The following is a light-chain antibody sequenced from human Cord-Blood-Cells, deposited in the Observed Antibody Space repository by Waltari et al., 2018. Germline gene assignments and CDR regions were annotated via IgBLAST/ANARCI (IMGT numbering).Light chain of an antibody. CDR2: AAS. CDR1: QSISSY. V-gene: IGKV1-39*01. Sequence: DIQMTQSPSSLSASVGDRVTITCRASQSISSYLNWYQQKPGKAPKLLIYAASSLQSGVPSRFRCSVSGTDFTLTISSLQPEDFATYYCQQSYSTPLTFGGGTKVEIK. CDR3: QQSYSTPLT. J-gene: IGKJ4*01.